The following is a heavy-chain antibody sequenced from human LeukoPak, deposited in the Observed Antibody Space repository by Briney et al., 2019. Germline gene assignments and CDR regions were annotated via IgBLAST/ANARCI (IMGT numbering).Heavy chain of an antibody. D-gene: IGHD1-26*01. CDR2: ISGSGGST. CDR3: AKPPRVQYSGSYYVYFDH. Sequence: GGSLRLSCAASGFTFSSYAMSWVRQAPGKGLEWVSAISGSGGSTYYADSVKGRFTISRDNSKNTLYLQMNSLRAEDTAVYYCAKPPRVQYSGSYYVYFDHWGQGTLVTVSS. J-gene: IGHJ4*02. CDR1: GFTFSSYA. V-gene: IGHV3-23*01.